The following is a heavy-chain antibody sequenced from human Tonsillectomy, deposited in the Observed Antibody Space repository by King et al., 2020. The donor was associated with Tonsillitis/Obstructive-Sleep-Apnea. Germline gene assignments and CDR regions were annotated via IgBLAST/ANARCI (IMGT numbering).Heavy chain of an antibody. CDR1: GGSISSYY. Sequence: LQLQKSGPGLVKPSETLSLTCTVSGGSISSYYWSWIRQPPGKGLEWIGYIYYSGSTNYNPSLKSRITISVDTSKNQFSLKLSSVTAADTAVYYCARVDTTMVGYMDVWGKGTTVTVSS. V-gene: IGHV4-59*01. CDR3: ARVDTTMVGYMDV. D-gene: IGHD5-18*01. J-gene: IGHJ6*03. CDR2: IYYSGST.